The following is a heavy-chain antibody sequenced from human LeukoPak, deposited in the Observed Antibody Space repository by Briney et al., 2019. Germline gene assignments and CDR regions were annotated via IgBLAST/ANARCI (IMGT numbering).Heavy chain of an antibody. CDR3: ARDWGQICSSTSCYAELYYYYYMDV. CDR1: GYTFTSYD. D-gene: IGHD2-2*01. Sequence: EASVKVSCKASGYTFTSYDINWVRQATGQGLEWMGWMSPNSGNTGYAQKFQGRVTITRNTSISTAYMELSSLRSEDTAVYYCARDWGQICSSTSCYAELYYYYYMDVWGKGTTVTISS. V-gene: IGHV1-8*03. CDR2: MSPNSGNT. J-gene: IGHJ6*03.